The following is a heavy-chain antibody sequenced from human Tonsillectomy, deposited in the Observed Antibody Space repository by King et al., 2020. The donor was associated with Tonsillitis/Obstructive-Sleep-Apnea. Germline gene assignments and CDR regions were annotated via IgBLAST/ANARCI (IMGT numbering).Heavy chain of an antibody. Sequence: QLVQSGAEVKKPGSSVKVSCKASGCTFSSYAISWVRQAPGQGLEWVGGIIPIFGTANYAQKFPGRVTITADESTSTAYMELSSLRSEDTAVYYCASGEWLKYYYYYMDVWGGGTTVTVSS. V-gene: IGHV1-69*01. CDR3: ASGEWLKYYYYYMDV. D-gene: IGHD3-3*01. CDR2: IIPIFGTA. CDR1: GCTFSSYA. J-gene: IGHJ6*03.